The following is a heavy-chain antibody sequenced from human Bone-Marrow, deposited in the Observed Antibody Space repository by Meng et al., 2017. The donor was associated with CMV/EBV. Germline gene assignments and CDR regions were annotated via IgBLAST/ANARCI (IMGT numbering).Heavy chain of an antibody. CDR2: ISSSGSTI. D-gene: IGHD3-3*01. V-gene: IGHV3-48*03. Sequence: GGSLRLSCAASGFTFSSYEMNWVRQAPGKGLEWVSYISSSGSTIYYADSVKGRFTISRDNAKNSLYLQMNSLRAEDMALYYCAKDLNPYDFWSGPFDYWGQGTLVTVSS. J-gene: IGHJ4*02. CDR1: GFTFSSYE. CDR3: AKDLNPYDFWSGPFDY.